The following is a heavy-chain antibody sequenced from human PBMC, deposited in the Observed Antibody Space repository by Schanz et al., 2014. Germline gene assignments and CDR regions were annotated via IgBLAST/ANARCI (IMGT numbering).Heavy chain of an antibody. V-gene: IGHV3-23*04. J-gene: IGHJ2*01. CDR1: GFNSDDYA. CDR3: AKDAPYPFDL. CDR2: ISGDHRNT. Sequence: EVQVVESGGGLVQPGGSLRLSCTGSGFNSDDYAMHWVRQAPGKGLEWVSSISGDHRNTFYADSVKGRFTISRDNSKITLYLQMNSLRAEDTAIYYCAKDAPYPFDLWGRGTLITVSS.